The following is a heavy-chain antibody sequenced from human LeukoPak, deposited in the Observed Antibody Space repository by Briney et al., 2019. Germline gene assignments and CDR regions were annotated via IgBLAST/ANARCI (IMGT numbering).Heavy chain of an antibody. D-gene: IGHD2-2*01. CDR3: ARASSVVVPDASAFDI. CDR1: GFTFSRIA. V-gene: IGHV3-30*14. CDR2: ISYDGNSN. J-gene: IGHJ3*02. Sequence: PGRFLRLSCAASGFTFSRIAMHWVRQAPGKGLEWVAVISYDGNSNNYADSVKGRFTISRDNSKDTLYLQMNSLRPEDTAVYYCARASSVVVPDASAFDIWGQGTMVTVSS.